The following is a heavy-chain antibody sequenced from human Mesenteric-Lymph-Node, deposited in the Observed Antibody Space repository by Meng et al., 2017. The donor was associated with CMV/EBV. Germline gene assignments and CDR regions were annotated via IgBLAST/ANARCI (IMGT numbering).Heavy chain of an antibody. CDR2: INHSGST. J-gene: IGHJ5*02. Sequence: SETLSLTCAVYGGSFSGYYWSWIRQPPGKGLEWIGEINHSGSTNYNPSLKSRVTISLDRSKNHFSLKLTSMTAADTAVYYCARGSDYWFDPWGQGTLVTVSS. CDR3: ARGSDYWFDP. D-gene: IGHD4/OR15-4a*01. CDR1: GGSFSGYY. V-gene: IGHV4-34*01.